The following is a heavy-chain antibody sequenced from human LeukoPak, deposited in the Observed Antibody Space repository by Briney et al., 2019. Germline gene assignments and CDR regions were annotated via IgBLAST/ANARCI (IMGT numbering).Heavy chain of an antibody. V-gene: IGHV3-21*04. CDR3: TLRSSTRFDP. CDR1: GFTFSSYS. D-gene: IGHD1-1*01. CDR2: ISSSSSYI. Sequence: GGSLRLSCAASGFTFSSYSMNWVRQAPGKGLEWVSSISSSSSYIYYADSVKGRFTISRDNAKNSLYLQMNSLRTEDTALYYCTLRSSTRFDPWGQGTLVTVSS. J-gene: IGHJ5*02.